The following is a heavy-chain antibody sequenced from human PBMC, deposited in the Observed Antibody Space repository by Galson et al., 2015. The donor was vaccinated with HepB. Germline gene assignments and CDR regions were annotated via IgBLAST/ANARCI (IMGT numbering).Heavy chain of an antibody. Sequence: SLRLSCAASGFTFSSTFSDYAMHWVRLAPGKGLEWVAVILGDGSDKYSSDSVRGRFIISRDKSRNTMYLQMNSLRVEETGVYYCARARKYYYSSGTSPEYFKYGMDVWGRGTTVTVSS. D-gene: IGHD3-10*01. CDR2: ILGDGSDK. J-gene: IGHJ6*02. V-gene: IGHV3-30-3*01. CDR1: GFTFSSTFSDYA. CDR3: ARARKYYYSSGTSPEYFKYGMDV.